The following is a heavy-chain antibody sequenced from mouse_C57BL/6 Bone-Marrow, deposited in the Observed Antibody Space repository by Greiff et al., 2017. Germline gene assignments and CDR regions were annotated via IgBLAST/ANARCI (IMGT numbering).Heavy chain of an antibody. V-gene: IGHV5-17*01. D-gene: IGHD4-1*01. J-gene: IGHJ3*01. Sequence: EVKVEESGGDLVKPGGSLKLSCAASGFTFSDYGMHWVRQAPEKGLEWVAYISSGSSTIYYADTVKGRFTISRDNAKNTLFLQMTSLRSEDTAMYYCARRTGTGGAWFAYWGQGTLVTVSA. CDR1: GFTFSDYG. CDR3: ARRTGTGGAWFAY. CDR2: ISSGSSTI.